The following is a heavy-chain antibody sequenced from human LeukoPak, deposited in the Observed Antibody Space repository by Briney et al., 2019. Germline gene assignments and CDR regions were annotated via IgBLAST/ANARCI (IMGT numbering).Heavy chain of an antibody. V-gene: IGHV1-2*02. D-gene: IGHD6-19*01. Sequence: GASVKVSCKASGYTFTSYGISWVRQAPGQGLEWMGWINPNSGDTNSAQKFQGRVTMTRDTSISTAYMELSRLRSDDTAVYYCARGGTVADLNLVDYWGQGTLVTVSS. J-gene: IGHJ4*02. CDR1: GYTFTSYG. CDR3: ARGGTVADLNLVDY. CDR2: INPNSGDT.